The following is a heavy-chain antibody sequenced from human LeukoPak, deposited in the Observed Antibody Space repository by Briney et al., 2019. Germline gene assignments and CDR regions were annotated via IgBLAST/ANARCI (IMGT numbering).Heavy chain of an antibody. V-gene: IGHV3-11*04. CDR1: GFTFSDYY. Sequence: GGSLRLSCAASGFTFSDYYMSWIRQAPGKGLEWVSYISSSGSTIYYADSVKGRFTISRDNAKNSLYLQMNSLRAEDTAVYYCAKAPVTSCRGAFCYPFDYWGQGTLVTVSS. J-gene: IGHJ4*02. CDR2: ISSSGSTI. D-gene: IGHD2-15*01. CDR3: AKAPVTSCRGAFCYPFDY.